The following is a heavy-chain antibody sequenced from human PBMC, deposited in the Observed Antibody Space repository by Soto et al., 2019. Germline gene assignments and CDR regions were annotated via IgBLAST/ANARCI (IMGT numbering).Heavy chain of an antibody. J-gene: IGHJ5*02. V-gene: IGHV3-9*01. Sequence: GGSLRLSCAASGFTFDDYGMHWVRQAPGKGLEWVSGISWNSGSIDYVDSVKGRFTISRDNAKNSLYLQMNSLRAEDTALYYCARGNTLQVDGQRGHDWFDPWGQGTLVTVSS. D-gene: IGHD1-1*01. CDR2: ISWNSGSI. CDR3: ARGNTLQVDGQRGHDWFDP. CDR1: GFTFDDYG.